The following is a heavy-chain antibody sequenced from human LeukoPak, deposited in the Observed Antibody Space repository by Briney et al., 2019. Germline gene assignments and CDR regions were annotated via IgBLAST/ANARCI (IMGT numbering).Heavy chain of an antibody. CDR3: ARAGSVGQLDIDY. Sequence: SETLSLTCTVSGGSISSSSYYWGWIRQPPGKGLEWIGSIYYSGSTYYNPSLKSRVTISVDTSKNQFSLKLSSVTAADTAVYYCARAGSVGQLDIDYWGQGTLVTVSS. CDR1: GGSISSSSYY. V-gene: IGHV4-39*01. D-gene: IGHD6-6*01. J-gene: IGHJ4*02. CDR2: IYYSGST.